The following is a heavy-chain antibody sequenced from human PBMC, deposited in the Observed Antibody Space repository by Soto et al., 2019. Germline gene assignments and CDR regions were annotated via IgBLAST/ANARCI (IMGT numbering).Heavy chain of an antibody. J-gene: IGHJ6*03. Sequence: EVQLVESGGGLVQPGGSLRLSCAASGFTVSSNYMSWVRQAPGKGLEWVSVIYSGGSTYYADSVKGRFTISRHNSKNTPYLQMNSLRAEDTAVYYCAREGYGSGSYYYYYYMDVWGKGTTVTVSS. D-gene: IGHD3-10*01. V-gene: IGHV3-53*04. CDR2: IYSGGST. CDR3: AREGYGSGSYYYYYYMDV. CDR1: GFTVSSNY.